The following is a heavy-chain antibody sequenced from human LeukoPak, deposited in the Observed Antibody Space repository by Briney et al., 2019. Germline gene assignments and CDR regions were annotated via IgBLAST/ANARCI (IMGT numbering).Heavy chain of an antibody. J-gene: IGHJ4*02. CDR2: ISSSSSTTI. V-gene: IGHV3-48*01. CDR3: ARGWFNDSSSSNFDY. Sequence: GGSLRLSCAASGFTFSIYSMNWVRRAPGKGLEWVSYISSSSSTTIYYADSVKGRFTISRDNAKNSLYLQMNSLRAEDTAVYYCARGWFNDSSSSNFDYWGQGTLVTVSS. CDR1: GFTFSIYS. D-gene: IGHD6-6*01.